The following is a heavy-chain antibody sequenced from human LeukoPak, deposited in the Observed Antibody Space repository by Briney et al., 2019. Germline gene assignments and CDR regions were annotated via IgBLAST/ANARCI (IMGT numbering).Heavy chain of an antibody. Sequence: SVKVSCKASGGTFSSYAISWVRQAPGQGLEWMGGIIPIFGTANYAQKFQGRVTITADESTSTAYMELSSLRSEDTAVYYCARGPYYYDSSGYYYWYYWGQGTLVTASS. V-gene: IGHV1-69*13. D-gene: IGHD3-22*01. CDR3: ARGPYYYDSSGYYYWYY. J-gene: IGHJ4*02. CDR1: GGTFSSYA. CDR2: IIPIFGTA.